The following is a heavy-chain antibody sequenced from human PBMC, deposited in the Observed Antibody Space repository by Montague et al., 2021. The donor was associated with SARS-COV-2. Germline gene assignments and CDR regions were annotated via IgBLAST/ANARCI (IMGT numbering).Heavy chain of an antibody. V-gene: IGHV4-34*01. CDR1: GGSFSGYY. D-gene: IGHD3-10*01. CDR3: ARWGRARYYYGSWSSGPYYYYGMDV. J-gene: IGHJ6*02. Sequence: SETLSLTCAVYGGSFSGYYWSWIRQPPGKGLEWIGEINHSGSTNYNPSLKSRVTISVDTSKNQFSLKLSSVTAADTAVYYCARWGRARYYYGSWSSGPYYYYGMDVGGQGTTVTVSS. CDR2: INHSGST.